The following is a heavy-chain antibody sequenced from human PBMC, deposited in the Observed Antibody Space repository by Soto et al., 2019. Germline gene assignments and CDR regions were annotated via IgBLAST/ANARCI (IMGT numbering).Heavy chain of an antibody. J-gene: IGHJ5*02. CDR1: GGSISGYY. V-gene: IGHV4-59*08. Sequence: QVQLQESGPGLVKPSETLSLTCSVSGGSISGYYWSYIRQPPGKGLEWIGYIYYSGRTNYNPSLQSRVTTSVDTSKNQFSLKLTSVTAADTAVYYCARHRDCSGGTCYSGEFDPWGQGTLVTVSS. CDR2: IYYSGRT. D-gene: IGHD2-15*01. CDR3: ARHRDCSGGTCYSGEFDP.